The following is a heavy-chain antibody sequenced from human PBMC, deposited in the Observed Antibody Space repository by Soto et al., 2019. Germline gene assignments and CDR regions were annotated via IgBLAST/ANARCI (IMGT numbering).Heavy chain of an antibody. Sequence: EVQLLESGGGLVQPGGSLRLSCAASGFTFSSYTMTWVRQAPGRGLEWVSSISGSGGFTYYADSVKGRFTISRDNSKNTLYVQMNSLRAEDTAIYYCAKDGSYYDSPTQSDYWGQVTLVTVSS. J-gene: IGHJ4*02. CDR3: AKDGSYYDSPTQSDY. D-gene: IGHD3-22*01. V-gene: IGHV3-23*01. CDR1: GFTFSSYT. CDR2: ISGSGGFT.